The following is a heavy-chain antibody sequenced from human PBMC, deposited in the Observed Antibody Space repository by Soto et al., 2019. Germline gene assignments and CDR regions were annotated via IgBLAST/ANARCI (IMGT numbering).Heavy chain of an antibody. V-gene: IGHV1-46*01. CDR1: GYTFTTYY. J-gene: IGHJ5*02. D-gene: IGHD3-10*01. CDR3: ARDVCITATCAGGGNWFDP. Sequence: QVQLVQSGAEVKKPGASVKVSCKASGYTFTTYYMHWVRQAPGQGLEWMGIINPSGGRTTYAQNFQGRVTMTRDTSTSTVYMELSSLRSDDTAVYYCARDVCITATCAGGGNWFDPWGQGTPVTVSS. CDR2: INPSGGRT.